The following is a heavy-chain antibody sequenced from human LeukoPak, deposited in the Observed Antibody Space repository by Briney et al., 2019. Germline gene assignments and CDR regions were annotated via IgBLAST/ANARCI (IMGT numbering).Heavy chain of an antibody. CDR3: AKGIAVVHYYYGMDV. D-gene: IGHD6-19*01. CDR1: GFTFDDYA. Sequence: GRSLRLSCAASGFTFDDYAMHWVRQAPGKGLEWVSGISWNSGSIVYADSVKGRFTISRDNAKDSLYLQMNSLRAEDTALYYCAKGIAVVHYYYGMDVWGQGTTVTVSS. CDR2: ISWNSGSI. V-gene: IGHV3-9*01. J-gene: IGHJ6*02.